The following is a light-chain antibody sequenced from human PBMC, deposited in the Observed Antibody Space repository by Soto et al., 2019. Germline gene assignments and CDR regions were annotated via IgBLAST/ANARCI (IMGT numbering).Light chain of an antibody. V-gene: IGKV3-20*01. CDR1: QSVGRDY. Sequence: ENVLTQSPGTLSLSPGERATLSCRASQSVGRDYLAWFQQKPGQAPRLLIHDASRRATGIPDRFSGSGSGTHFTLTINRLEPEDFAIYYCQQYASSPITFGQGSRVDIK. J-gene: IGKJ5*01. CDR3: QQYASSPIT. CDR2: DAS.